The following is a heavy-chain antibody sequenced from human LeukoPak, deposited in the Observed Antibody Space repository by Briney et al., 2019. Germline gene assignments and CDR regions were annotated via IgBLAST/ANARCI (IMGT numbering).Heavy chain of an antibody. CDR2: FYYSGST. CDR3: ARVVRGNYGDYYFDY. V-gene: IGHV4-59*01. Sequence: NPSETLSLTCTVSGGSISSYYWSWIRQPPGKGLEWIGFFYYSGSTNYNPSLKSRVSISVDTSKNQSSLKLSSVTAADTAVYYRARVVRGNYGDYYFDYWGQGTLVTVSS. CDR1: GGSISSYY. J-gene: IGHJ4*02. D-gene: IGHD4-11*01.